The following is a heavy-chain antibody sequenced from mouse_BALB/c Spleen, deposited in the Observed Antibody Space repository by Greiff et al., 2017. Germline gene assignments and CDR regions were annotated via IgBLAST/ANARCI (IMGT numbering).Heavy chain of an antibody. V-gene: IGHV7-3*02. D-gene: IGHD1-1*01. J-gene: IGHJ4*01. CDR2: IRNKANGYTT. CDR1: GFTFTDYY. Sequence: EVKLQESGGGLVQPGGSLRLSCATSGFTFTDYYMSWVRQPPGKALEWLGFIRNKANGYTTEYSASVKGRFTISRDNSQSILYLQMNTLRAEDSATYYCARDPITTAMDYWGQGTSVTVSS. CDR3: ARDPITTAMDY.